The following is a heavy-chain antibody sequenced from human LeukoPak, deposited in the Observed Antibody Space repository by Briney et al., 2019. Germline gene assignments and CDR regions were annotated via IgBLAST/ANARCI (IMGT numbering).Heavy chain of an antibody. CDR2: IWHDGNRK. J-gene: IGHJ5*02. V-gene: IGHV3-33*01. Sequence: GGSLRLSCAASGFTFSSYDMHWVRRAPGKGLEWVASIWHDGNRKYHADSVEGRFTISRDNSKNAVYVQMNSLRADDTAVYYCTRAAGITGTSRDNWFDPWGQGTLVIVSS. CDR3: TRAAGITGTSRDNWFDP. D-gene: IGHD1/OR15-1a*01. CDR1: GFTFSSYD.